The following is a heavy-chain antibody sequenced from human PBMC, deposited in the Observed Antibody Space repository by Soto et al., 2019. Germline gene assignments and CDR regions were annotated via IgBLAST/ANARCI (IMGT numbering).Heavy chain of an antibody. CDR3: ARGGWKLFDY. J-gene: IGHJ4*02. V-gene: IGHV4-39*01. Sequence: PSETLSLTCTVSGGSISSGGYYWSWIRQPPGKGLEWIGSIYYSGNSYYNPSLRSRVTISVDTSKNQISLKVSSATAADTAVYYCARGGWKLFDYWGQGTLVTVS. D-gene: IGHD6-19*01. CDR1: GGSISSGGYY. CDR2: IYYSGNS.